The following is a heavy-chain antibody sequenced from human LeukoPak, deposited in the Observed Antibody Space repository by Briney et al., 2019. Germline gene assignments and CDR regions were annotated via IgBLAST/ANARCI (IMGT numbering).Heavy chain of an antibody. Sequence: GGSLRLSCAASGFTFDDYAMHWVRQAPGKGLEWVSGISWNSGSIGYADSVKGRFTISRDNAKNSLYLQMNSLRAGDTALYYCATQPRGMDVWGQGTTVTVSS. CDR1: GFTFDDYA. CDR3: ATQPRGMDV. J-gene: IGHJ6*02. CDR2: ISWNSGSI. V-gene: IGHV3-9*01.